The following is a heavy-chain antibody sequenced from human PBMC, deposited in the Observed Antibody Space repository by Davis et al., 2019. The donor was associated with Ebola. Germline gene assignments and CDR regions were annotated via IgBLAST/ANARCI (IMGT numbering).Heavy chain of an antibody. D-gene: IGHD4-11*01. J-gene: IGHJ6*02. CDR3: ARDPGRGSNYVSLYYYYGMDV. CDR2: INPSGGNT. Sequence: ASVKVSCKASGYTFTSYYMHWVRQAPGQGLEWMGIINPSGGNTSYAQKFQGRVTMTRDTSTSTVYMELSSLRSEDTAVYYCARDPGRGSNYVSLYYYYGMDVWGQGTTVTVSS. V-gene: IGHV1-46*01. CDR1: GYTFTSYY.